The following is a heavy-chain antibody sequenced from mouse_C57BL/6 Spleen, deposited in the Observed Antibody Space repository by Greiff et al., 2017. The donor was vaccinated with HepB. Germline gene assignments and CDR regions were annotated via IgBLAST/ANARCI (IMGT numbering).Heavy chain of an antibody. CDR3: ARNYYYGSSHDYAMDY. Sequence: EVKLMESGGGLVKPGGSLKLSCAASGFTFSSYAMSWVRQTPEKRLEWVATISDGGSYTYYPDNVKGRFTISRDNAKNNLYLQMSHLKSEDTAMYYCARNYYYGSSHDYAMDYWGQGTSVTVSS. D-gene: IGHD1-1*01. J-gene: IGHJ4*01. V-gene: IGHV5-4*03. CDR1: GFTFSSYA. CDR2: ISDGGSYT.